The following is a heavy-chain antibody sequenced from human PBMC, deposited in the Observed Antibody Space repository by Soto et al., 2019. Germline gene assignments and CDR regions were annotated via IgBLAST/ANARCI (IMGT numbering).Heavy chain of an antibody. CDR3: ARDRIGDGQISPSGVPREALDI. CDR1: GGTFSSYA. Sequence: SVKVSCKASGGTFSSYAIRWVRRAPGQGLEWMGGLIPIFDTANYAQKFPGRVTITADESTSTAYMEMSSLRSEDTAVYYCARDRIGDGQISPSGVPREALDIWGQGTMVTVSS. CDR2: LIPIFDTA. J-gene: IGHJ3*02. D-gene: IGHD3-3*01. V-gene: IGHV1-69*13.